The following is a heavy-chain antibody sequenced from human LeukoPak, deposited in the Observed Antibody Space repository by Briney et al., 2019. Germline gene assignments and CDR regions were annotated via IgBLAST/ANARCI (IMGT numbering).Heavy chain of an antibody. CDR1: GYTFTGYY. CDR2: INPNSGGT. D-gene: IGHD1-20*01. CDR3: AISAAYNWNLKGIFGY. J-gene: IGHJ4*02. Sequence: GASVKVSCKASGYTFTGYYMHWVRQAPGQGLEWMGWINPNSGGTNYAQKFQGRVTMTRDTSISTAYMELSRLRSDDTAVYYCAISAAYNWNLKGIFGYWGQGTLVTVSS. V-gene: IGHV1-2*02.